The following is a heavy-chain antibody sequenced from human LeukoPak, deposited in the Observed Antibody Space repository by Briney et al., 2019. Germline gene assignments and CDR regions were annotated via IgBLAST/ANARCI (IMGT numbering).Heavy chain of an antibody. V-gene: IGHV4-59*01. CDR1: GGSISSYY. D-gene: IGHD3-16*01. J-gene: IGHJ6*04. Sequence: SETLSLTCTVSGGSISSYYWSWIRQPPGKGLEWIGYIYYSGSTNYNPSLKSRVTISVDTSKNQFSLKLSSVTAADTAVYYCARNVRPYYYYYGMDVWGKGTTVTVSS. CDR2: IYYSGST. CDR3: ARNVRPYYYYYGMDV.